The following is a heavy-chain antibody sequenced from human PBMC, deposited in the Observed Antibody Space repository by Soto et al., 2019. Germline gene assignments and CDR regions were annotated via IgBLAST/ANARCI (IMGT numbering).Heavy chain of an antibody. J-gene: IGHJ3*02. CDR1: GFTFSDYY. D-gene: IGHD4-17*01. CDR2: ISSSSTYT. V-gene: IGHV3-11*06. Sequence: GGSLRLSCAASGFTFSDYYMSWIRQAPGKGLEWVSYISSSSTYTNYAESVKGRFTISRDNVKNSLYLQMNSLRAEDTAVYYCARVLVTTSLDAFDIWGQGTMVTVSS. CDR3: ARVLVTTSLDAFDI.